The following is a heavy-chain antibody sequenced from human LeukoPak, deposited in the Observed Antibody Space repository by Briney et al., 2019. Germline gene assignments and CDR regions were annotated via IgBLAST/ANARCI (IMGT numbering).Heavy chain of an antibody. D-gene: IGHD6-19*01. V-gene: IGHV3-66*01. J-gene: IGHJ5*02. CDR2: IFSGGST. Sequence: PGGSLGLSCAASGFTVSSNYMSWVREAPGEGLEWVSVIFSGGSTSYADSVKGRFTISRDNSKNTLYLQMNSLRVEDTAVYYCARARDSSGWFRWIDPWGQGTLVTVSS. CDR3: ARARDSSGWFRWIDP. CDR1: GFTVSSNY.